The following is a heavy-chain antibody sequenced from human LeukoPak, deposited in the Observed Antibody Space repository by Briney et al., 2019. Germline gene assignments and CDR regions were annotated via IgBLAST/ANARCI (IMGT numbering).Heavy chain of an antibody. D-gene: IGHD3-10*01. CDR2: IYYSGST. CDR3: ARRYYGSGSYYNFDY. Sequence: SETLSLTCTVSGGSISSSSYFWGWIRQPPGKGLERIGSIYYSGSTYYNPSLKSRVTISVDTSKNQFSLKLSSVTAADTAVYYCARRYYGSGSYYNFDYWGQGTLVTVSS. CDR1: GGSISSSSYF. J-gene: IGHJ4*02. V-gene: IGHV4-39*01.